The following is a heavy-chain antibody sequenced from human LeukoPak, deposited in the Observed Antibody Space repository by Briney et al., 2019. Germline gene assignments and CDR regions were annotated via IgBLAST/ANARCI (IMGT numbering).Heavy chain of an antibody. J-gene: IGHJ4*02. D-gene: IGHD3-3*01. CDR2: IYPRDSDT. CDR1: GHSFTNYW. Sequence: LGESLKISCKDSGHSFTNYWFGWVRQMPGKGLEWMGIIYPRDSDTTYSPSFQGQVTISADKSISTAYLQWSSLKASDTAMYYCARGFGDDFWSGYYTQQGLFDYWGQGTLVTVSS. V-gene: IGHV5-51*01. CDR3: ARGFGDDFWSGYYTQQGLFDY.